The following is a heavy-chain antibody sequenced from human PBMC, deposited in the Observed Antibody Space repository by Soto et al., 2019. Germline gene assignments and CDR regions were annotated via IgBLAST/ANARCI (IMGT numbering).Heavy chain of an antibody. J-gene: IGHJ6*02. CDR1: GYNFTNYA. CDR3: ANAGQWLQDGMDV. D-gene: IGHD6-19*01. V-gene: IGHV1-3*01. CDR2: INAATGNT. Sequence: ASVKVSCKASGYNFTNYAMHWVCQAPGQGLEWMGWINAATGNTKSSQRFQGRVTITRDTSASTVYMELSSLRSEDTAVYYCANAGQWLQDGMDVWGQGTTVTVSS.